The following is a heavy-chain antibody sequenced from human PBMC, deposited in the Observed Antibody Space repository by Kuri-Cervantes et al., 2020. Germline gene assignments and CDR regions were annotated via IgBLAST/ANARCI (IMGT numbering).Heavy chain of an antibody. D-gene: IGHD3-22*01. CDR1: GFSLSNARMG. Sequence: SGPTLVKPTETLTLTCTVSGFSLSNARMGVSWIRQPPGKALEWLARIDWDDGKFYSTSLKTRLIISKDTSKNQVVLTLTNMDPVDTATYYCARTPNYYESSGYYFDYWGQGTLVTVSS. CDR2: IDWDDGK. CDR3: ARTPNYYESSGYYFDY. V-gene: IGHV2-70*04. J-gene: IGHJ4*02.